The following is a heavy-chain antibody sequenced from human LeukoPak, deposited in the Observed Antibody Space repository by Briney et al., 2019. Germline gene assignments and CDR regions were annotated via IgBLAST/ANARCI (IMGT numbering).Heavy chain of an antibody. CDR3: ARDSELERRRDY. D-gene: IGHD1-1*01. CDR2: ISAYNGNT. CDR1: GGTFSSYA. Sequence: ASVKVSCKASGGTFSSYAISWVRQAPGQGLEWMGWISAYNGNTNYAQKLQGRVTMTTDTSTSTAYMELRGLRSDDTAVYYCARDSELERRRDYWGQGTLVTVSS. J-gene: IGHJ4*02. V-gene: IGHV1-18*01.